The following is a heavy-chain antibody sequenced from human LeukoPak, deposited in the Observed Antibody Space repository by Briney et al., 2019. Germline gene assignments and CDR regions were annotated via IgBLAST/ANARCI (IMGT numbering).Heavy chain of an antibody. Sequence: GASVKVSCKASGGTFSSYAISWVRQAPGQGLEWMGGIIPIFGTANYAQKFQGRVTITTDESTSTAYMELRSLRSDDTAVYYCARENLRYFDWGVDYWGQGTLVTVSS. CDR1: GGTFSSYA. V-gene: IGHV1-69*05. J-gene: IGHJ4*02. CDR2: IIPIFGTA. CDR3: ARENLRYFDWGVDY. D-gene: IGHD3-9*01.